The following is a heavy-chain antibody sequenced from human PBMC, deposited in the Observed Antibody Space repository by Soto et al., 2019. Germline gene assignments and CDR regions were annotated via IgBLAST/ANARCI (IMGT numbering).Heavy chain of an antibody. CDR1: GFSFNSYW. CDR3: ARELRGDFWSGYSGAFDL. CDR2: KKEDGSEK. D-gene: IGHD3-3*01. V-gene: IGHV3-7*01. Sequence: EMQLVESGGGLVQPGGSLRLSCVGSGFSFNSYWMSWVRQAPGKGLEWVANKKEDGSEKYYVGFVRGRFTISRDNAKNSLYLQMNSLRGEDTAVYYCARELRGDFWSGYSGAFDLWGQGTMVTVSS. J-gene: IGHJ3*01.